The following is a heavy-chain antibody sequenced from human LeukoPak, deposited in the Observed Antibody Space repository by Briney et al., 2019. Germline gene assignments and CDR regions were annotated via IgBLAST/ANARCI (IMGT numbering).Heavy chain of an antibody. J-gene: IGHJ3*02. CDR3: AKGGSGWPYDAFDM. CDR1: GFTFDDYA. Sequence: GGPLRLSCAASGFTFDDYAMHWVRQAPGKGLEGVSGISWNSGSIGYADSVTGRFTISRDNAKNSLYLQMNSLRTEDMALYYCAKGGSGWPYDAFDMWGQGTMVTVSS. CDR2: ISWNSGSI. V-gene: IGHV3-9*03. D-gene: IGHD6-19*01.